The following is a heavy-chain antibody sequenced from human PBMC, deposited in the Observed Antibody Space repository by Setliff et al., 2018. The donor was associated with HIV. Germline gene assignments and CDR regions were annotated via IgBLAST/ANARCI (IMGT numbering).Heavy chain of an antibody. D-gene: IGHD3-10*01. CDR2: IFSSGST. CDR3: ARRIDNSGSFPDKNWFET. CDR1: GGSISSYC. V-gene: IGHV4-4*09. Sequence: PSETLSLTCTVSGGSISSYCWNWIRQSPGRGLEWIGFIFSSGSTKYNPSLQSRVTMSIDTSKNQFSLKLTSVTAADTAVYYCARRIDNSGSFPDKNWFETWGRGSLVTVSS. J-gene: IGHJ5*02.